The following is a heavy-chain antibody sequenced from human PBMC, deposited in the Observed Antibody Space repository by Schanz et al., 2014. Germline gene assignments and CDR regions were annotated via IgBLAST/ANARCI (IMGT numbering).Heavy chain of an antibody. J-gene: IGHJ6*02. Sequence: QVQLVQSGAEVKKPGASVKVSCKASGYTFTSYGISWVRQAPGQGLEWMGWISADNGSTNYAQRLQGRVTMTTDTSKSQAYMELRSLRSDDTAVDYCARGGDYIVVLVAVTREYYYHAMDVWGQGTTVTVSS. V-gene: IGHV1-18*01. D-gene: IGHD2-15*01. CDR2: ISADNGST. CDR1: GYTFTSYG. CDR3: ARGGDYIVVLVAVTREYYYHAMDV.